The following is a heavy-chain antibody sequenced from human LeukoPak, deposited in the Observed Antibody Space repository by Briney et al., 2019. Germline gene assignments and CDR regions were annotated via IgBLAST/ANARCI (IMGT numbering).Heavy chain of an antibody. Sequence: GGSLRLSCAASGFTFSHYEMNWVRQAPGKGLEWVSYTSNNGNIIYYADSVKGRFTISRDNARNSLYLQMNSLRAEDTAVYYCARGAAGPYYYYYYMDVWGKGTTVTISS. CDR2: TSNNGNII. CDR3: ARGAAGPYYYYYYMDV. D-gene: IGHD6-13*01. J-gene: IGHJ6*03. CDR1: GFTFSHYE. V-gene: IGHV3-48*03.